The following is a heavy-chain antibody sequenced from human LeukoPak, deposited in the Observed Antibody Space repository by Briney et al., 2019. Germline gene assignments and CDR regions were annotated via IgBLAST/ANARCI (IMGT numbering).Heavy chain of an antibody. J-gene: IGHJ4*02. CDR1: GYTFTGYY. CDR3: ARGLGRGYGDYTLDY. D-gene: IGHD4-17*01. CDR2: INPNSGGT. Sequence: ASVKVSCKASGYTFTGYYMHWVRQAPGQGLEWMGWINPNSGGTNYAQKFQGRVTMTRDTSISTAYMELSRLRSDDTAVYYYARGLGRGYGDYTLDYWGQGTLVTVSS. V-gene: IGHV1-2*02.